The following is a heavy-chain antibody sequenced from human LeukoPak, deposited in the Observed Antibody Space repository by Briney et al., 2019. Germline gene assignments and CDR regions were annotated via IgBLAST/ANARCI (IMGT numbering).Heavy chain of an antibody. Sequence: ASVKVSCKASGYTFTSYGISWVRQAPGQGLEWMGWISTYNGNTNSAQKLQGRVTMTRDTSTSTAYMELRSLRSDDTAVYYCARAAWTIWLGDPERYFDYWGQGSLVTVSS. CDR1: GYTFTSYG. J-gene: IGHJ4*02. CDR2: ISTYNGNT. D-gene: IGHD3-10*01. CDR3: ARAAWTIWLGDPERYFDY. V-gene: IGHV1-18*01.